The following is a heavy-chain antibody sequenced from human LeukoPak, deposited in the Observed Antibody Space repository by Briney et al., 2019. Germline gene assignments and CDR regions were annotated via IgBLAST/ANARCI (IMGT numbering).Heavy chain of an antibody. CDR2: IWYDGSNK. Sequence: PGGSLRLSCAASGFTFSSYGMHWVRQAPGKGLEWVAVIWYDGSNKYYADSVKGRFTISRDNSKNTLYLQMNSLRAEDTAVYYCAREPLPYGVNGNWFDPWGQGTLVTVSS. V-gene: IGHV3-33*01. CDR3: AREPLPYGVNGNWFDP. D-gene: IGHD4-17*01. J-gene: IGHJ5*02. CDR1: GFTFSSYG.